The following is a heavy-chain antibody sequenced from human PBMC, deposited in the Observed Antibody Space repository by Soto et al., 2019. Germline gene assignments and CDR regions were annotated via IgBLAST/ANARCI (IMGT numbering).Heavy chain of an antibody. J-gene: IGHJ6*04. CDR1: GGTFSSYA. CDR3: VTVHFSIIAARRLDYYYYSGMDV. D-gene: IGHD6-6*01. V-gene: IGHV1-69*13. CDR2: IIPIFGTA. Sequence: SVKVSCKASGGTFSSYAISWVRQAPGQGLEWMGGIIPIFGTANYAQKFQGRVTITADESTSTAYMELSSLRSEDTAVYYCVTVHFSIIAARRLDYYYYSGMDVWGEGTRVTVPS.